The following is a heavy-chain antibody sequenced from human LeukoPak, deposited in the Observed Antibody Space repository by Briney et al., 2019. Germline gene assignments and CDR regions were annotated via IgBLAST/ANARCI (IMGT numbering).Heavy chain of an antibody. J-gene: IGHJ4*02. D-gene: IGHD3-16*01. CDR1: GFTFSSYA. CDR2: ISYDGSNK. V-gene: IGHV3-30-3*01. Sequence: PGGSLRLSCAASGFTFSSYAMRWVRQAPGKGLEWVAVISYDGSNKYYADSVKGRFTISRDNSKNTLYLQMNSLRAEDTAVYYCARDPGLGYFDYWGQGTLVTVPS. CDR3: ARDPGLGYFDY.